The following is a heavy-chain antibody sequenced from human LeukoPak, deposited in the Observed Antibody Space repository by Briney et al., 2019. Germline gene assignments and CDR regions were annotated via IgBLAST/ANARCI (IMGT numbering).Heavy chain of an antibody. CDR3: ARGKYYGDSDY. Sequence: PSETLSLTCSVSGDSVISGLYYWTWVRQPPGKGLEWIGYVYYSGSTTYSPSLKSRVTISVDTSKNQFSLNLRSVTAAGTAVYYCARGKYYGDSDYWGQGTLVTVSS. CDR1: GDSVISGLYY. D-gene: IGHD3-3*01. V-gene: IGHV4-61*01. CDR2: VYYSGST. J-gene: IGHJ4*02.